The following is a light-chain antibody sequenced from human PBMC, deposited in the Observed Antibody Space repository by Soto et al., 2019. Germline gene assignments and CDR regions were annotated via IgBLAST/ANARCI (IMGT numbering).Light chain of an antibody. CDR2: KAS. Sequence: DIQMTQSPSTLSASVGDRVTITCRASQSISSWLAWYQQKPGKAPKLLIYKASSLESGVPSRFSGSGSGTEFTLTISSLQPDDFATYYCQQYNSCSPGYTFGQGTKLEIK. V-gene: IGKV1-5*03. CDR3: QQYNSCSPGYT. J-gene: IGKJ2*01. CDR1: QSISSW.